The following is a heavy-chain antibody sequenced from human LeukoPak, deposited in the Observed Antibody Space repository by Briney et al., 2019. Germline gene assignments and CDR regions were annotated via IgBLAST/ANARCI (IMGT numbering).Heavy chain of an antibody. Sequence: PGGSLRLSCAASGFTFSSHWMTWVRQAPGKGLEWVSTINGGGVNTHYADSVGGRFTISRDNSKNTLFLQMNSLRDEDTAVYYCAKDLYSNYGPADYWGQGNLVTVSS. D-gene: IGHD4-11*01. V-gene: IGHV3-23*01. J-gene: IGHJ4*02. CDR3: AKDLYSNYGPADY. CDR2: INGGGVNT. CDR1: GFTFSSHW.